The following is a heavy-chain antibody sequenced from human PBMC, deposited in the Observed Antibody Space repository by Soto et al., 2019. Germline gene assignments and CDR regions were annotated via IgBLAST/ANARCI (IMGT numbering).Heavy chain of an antibody. Sequence: SETLSLTCAVSGGSISSGGYSWSWIRQPPGKGLEWIGYIYYSGSTNYNPSLKSRVTISVDTSKNQFSLKLSSVTAADTAVYYCARHEGDVSLYGMDVWGQGTTVTVSS. CDR1: GGSISSGGYS. J-gene: IGHJ6*02. V-gene: IGHV4-61*08. CDR3: ARHEGDVSLYGMDV. CDR2: IYYSGST.